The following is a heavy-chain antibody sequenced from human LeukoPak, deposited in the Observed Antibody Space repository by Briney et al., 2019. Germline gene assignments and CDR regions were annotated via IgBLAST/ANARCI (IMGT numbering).Heavy chain of an antibody. J-gene: IGHJ3*02. CDR3: ARGSSGHGGPGAFDI. D-gene: IGHD6-19*01. CDR2: ISSSSSYI. V-gene: IGHV3-21*01. Sequence: GGSLRLSCAASGFTFSSYSMNWVRQAPGKGLEWVSSISSSSSYIYYADSVKGRFTISRDNAKNSLYLQMNSLRAEDTAVYYCARGSSGHGGPGAFDIWGQGTMVTVSS. CDR1: GFTFSSYS.